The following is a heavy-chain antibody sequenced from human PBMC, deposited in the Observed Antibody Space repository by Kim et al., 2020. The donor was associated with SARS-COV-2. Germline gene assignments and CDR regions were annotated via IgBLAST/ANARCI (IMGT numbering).Heavy chain of an antibody. CDR2: IYPGDSDT. CDR3: ARHRPHYYGSGSYVDY. D-gene: IGHD3-10*01. Sequence: GESLKISCKGSGYSFTSYWIGWVRQMPGKGLEWMGIIYPGDSDTRYSPSFQGQVTISADKSISTAYLQWSSLKASDTAMYYCARHRPHYYGSGSYVDYWGQGTLVTVSS. J-gene: IGHJ4*02. CDR1: GYSFTSYW. V-gene: IGHV5-51*01.